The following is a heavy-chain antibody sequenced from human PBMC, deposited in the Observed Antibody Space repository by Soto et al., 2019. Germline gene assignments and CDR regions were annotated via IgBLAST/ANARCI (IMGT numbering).Heavy chain of an antibody. J-gene: IGHJ4*02. V-gene: IGHV4-31*03. Sequence: LSLTCTVSGGSISSGGYYWSWIRQHPGKGLEWIGYIYYSGSTYYNPSLKSRVTISVDTSKNQFSLKLSSVTAADTAVYYCARESSGTTPWYYFDYWGQGTLVTVSS. D-gene: IGHD1-1*01. CDR3: ARESSGTTPWYYFDY. CDR2: IYYSGST. CDR1: GGSISSGGYY.